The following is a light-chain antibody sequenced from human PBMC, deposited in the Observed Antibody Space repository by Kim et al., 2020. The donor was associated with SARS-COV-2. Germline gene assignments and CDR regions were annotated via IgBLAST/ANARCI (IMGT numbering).Light chain of an antibody. V-gene: IGKV1-39*01. J-gene: IGKJ3*01. CDR1: QNIASY. CDR3: QQSYSAPFT. CDR2: APS. Sequence: ASVGDSVTIACRTSQNIASYLNWYQQRPGQAPKLLIYAPSTLASGAPSRFTASGSGTDFTLTIDSVQREDFATYFCQQSYSAPFTFGPGTKVDIK.